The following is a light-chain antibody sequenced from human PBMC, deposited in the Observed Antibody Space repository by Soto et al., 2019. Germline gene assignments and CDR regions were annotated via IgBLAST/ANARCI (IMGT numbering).Light chain of an antibody. J-gene: IGLJ2*01. V-gene: IGLV6-57*04. CDR3: QSYDTNTVV. CDR2: EDD. CDR1: SGSIGSNS. Sequence: NFMLTQPHSVSESPGKTVTISCTRSSGSIGSNSVQWYRQRPGSAPTIVIYEDDQRPSGLPNRFAGSIDRSSNSASLTISGLQTEDEADYYCQSYDTNTVVFGGGTKLTVL.